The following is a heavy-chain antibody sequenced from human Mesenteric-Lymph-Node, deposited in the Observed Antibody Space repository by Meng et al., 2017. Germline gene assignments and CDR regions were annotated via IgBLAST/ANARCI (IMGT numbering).Heavy chain of an antibody. CDR1: GGSISCSNW. J-gene: IGHJ4*02. V-gene: IGHV4-4*02. D-gene: IGHD4-17*01. Sequence: QVQLQESGPGLVKPSGTLSLTCAVSGGSISCSNWWTCVRQPPGKGLECIGESYHSGSTTYSPSLKSRVTISVDTSKNQFSLKLGSVTAADTAVYYCARESDYGDFDYWGQGTLVTVSS. CDR3: ARESDYGDFDY. CDR2: SYHSGST.